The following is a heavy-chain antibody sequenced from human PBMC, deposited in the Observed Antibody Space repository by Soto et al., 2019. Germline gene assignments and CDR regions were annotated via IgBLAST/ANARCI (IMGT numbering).Heavy chain of an antibody. Sequence: PGGSLRLSCAASGFTFSSYSMNWVRQAPGRGLEWVSYISSSSSTIYYADSVKGRFTISRDNAKNSLYLQMNSLRDEDTAVYYCAATYYYDSSGYLDYWGQGILVTVS. CDR2: ISSSSSTI. D-gene: IGHD3-22*01. CDR3: AATYYYDSSGYLDY. V-gene: IGHV3-48*02. CDR1: GFTFSSYS. J-gene: IGHJ4*02.